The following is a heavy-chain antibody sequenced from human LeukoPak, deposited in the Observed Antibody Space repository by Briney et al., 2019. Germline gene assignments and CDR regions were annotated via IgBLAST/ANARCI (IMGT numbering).Heavy chain of an antibody. CDR2: IYSGGST. Sequence: GGSLRLSCAASGFTVSSNYMSWVRQAPRKGLEWVSVIYSGGSTYYADSVKGRFTISRDNSKNTLYLQMNSLRAEDTAVYYCARALDYDSSGYSPWGQGTLVTVSS. J-gene: IGHJ5*02. D-gene: IGHD3-22*01. CDR3: ARALDYDSSGYSP. CDR1: GFTVSSNY. V-gene: IGHV3-66*01.